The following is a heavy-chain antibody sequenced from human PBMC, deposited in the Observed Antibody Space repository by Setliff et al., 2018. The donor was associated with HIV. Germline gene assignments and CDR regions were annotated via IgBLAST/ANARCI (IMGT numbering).Heavy chain of an antibody. V-gene: IGHV4-39*01. D-gene: IGHD3-10*01. CDR1: GGSIISSSYY. Sequence: PSETLSLTCTVSGGSIISSSYYWGWIRQPPGKGLEWIGTMYYRGTTYHNPSLKSRVTFSADTSKNQFSLNLNSVTATDTAVYYCVRQGLTMNRGVPAPILYYFDYWGQGILVTVSS. CDR2: MYYRGTT. J-gene: IGHJ4*02. CDR3: VRQGLTMNRGVPAPILYYFDY.